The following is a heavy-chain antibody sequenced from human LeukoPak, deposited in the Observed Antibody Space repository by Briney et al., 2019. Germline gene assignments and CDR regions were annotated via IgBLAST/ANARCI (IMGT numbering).Heavy chain of an antibody. Sequence: SETLSLTCSVSGGSVTSCYWNCVRQTPGKGLEWIGYISSSETTDYCPSFKSRVTMSLDTSKNQFSLKLSSVTAADTAVYYCARVIRLGGFDYWGQGTLVTVSS. CDR3: ARVIRLGGFDY. V-gene: IGHV4-4*08. CDR1: GGSVTSCY. CDR2: ISSSETT. D-gene: IGHD5-12*01. J-gene: IGHJ4*02.